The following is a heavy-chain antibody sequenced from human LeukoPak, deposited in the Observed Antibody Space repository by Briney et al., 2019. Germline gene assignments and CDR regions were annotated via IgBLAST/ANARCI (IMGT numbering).Heavy chain of an antibody. CDR1: GGSISSGSYY. D-gene: IGHD1-26*01. CDR3: ARLNSGRYYHYCYYYMDV. CDR2: IYTSGST. Sequence: PSETLSLTCTVSGGSISSGSYYWSWIRQPAGKGLEWLGRIYTSGSTNYNPSLKSRVTISVDTSKNQFSLKLSSVTAADTAVYYCARLNSGRYYHYCYYYMDVWGKGTTVTVSS. V-gene: IGHV4-61*02. J-gene: IGHJ6*03.